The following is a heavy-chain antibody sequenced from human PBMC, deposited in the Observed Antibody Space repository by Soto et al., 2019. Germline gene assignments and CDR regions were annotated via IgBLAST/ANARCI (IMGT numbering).Heavy chain of an antibody. J-gene: IGHJ4*02. CDR1: GGTFSSYA. CDR2: IIPIFGTA. Sequence: QVQLVQSGAEVKKPGSSVKVSCKASGGTFSSYAISWVRQAPGQGLEGMGGIIPIFGTANYAQKFQGRVTITADESTSTAYMELSSLRSEDTAVYYCARAKADISGGYYHFDYWGQGTLVTVSS. CDR3: ARAKADISGGYYHFDY. V-gene: IGHV1-69*01. D-gene: IGHD3-22*01.